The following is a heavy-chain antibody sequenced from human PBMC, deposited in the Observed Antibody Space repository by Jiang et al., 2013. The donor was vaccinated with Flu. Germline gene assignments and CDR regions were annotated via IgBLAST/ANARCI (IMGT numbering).Heavy chain of an antibody. Sequence: PGLVKPSETLSLTCTVSGGSISSSSYYWGWIRQPPGKGLEWIGSIYYSGSTYYNPSLKSRVTISVDTSKNQFSLRLSSVTAADTAVYYCASETIVGATGTYDYWAGEPWSPSPQ. V-gene: IGHV4-39*07. CDR3: ASETIVGATGTYDY. D-gene: IGHD1-26*01. CDR1: GGSISSSSYY. CDR2: IYYSGST. J-gene: IGHJ4*02.